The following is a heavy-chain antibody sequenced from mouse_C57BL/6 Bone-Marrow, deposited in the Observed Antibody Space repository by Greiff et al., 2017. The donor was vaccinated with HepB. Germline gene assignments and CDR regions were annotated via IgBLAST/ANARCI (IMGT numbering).Heavy chain of an antibody. CDR3: ARHEEGWLSFAY. D-gene: IGHD2-3*01. V-gene: IGHV1-62-2*01. J-gene: IGHJ3*01. Sequence: VKLMESGAELVKPGASVKLSCKASGYNFTEYTIHWVKQRPGQGLEWIGWFYPGSGSIKYNEKFKDKATLTADKSSSTVYMELSRVTSEDSAVYFCARHEEGWLSFAYWGQGTLVTVSA. CDR2: FYPGSGSI. CDR1: GYNFTEYT.